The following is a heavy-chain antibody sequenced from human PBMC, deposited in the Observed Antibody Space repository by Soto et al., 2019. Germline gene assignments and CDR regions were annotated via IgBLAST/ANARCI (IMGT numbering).Heavy chain of an antibody. CDR3: AREPSAVAGTTIYGMDV. CDR1: GFTFSSYA. Sequence: GGSLRLSCAASGFTFSSYAMHWVRQAPGKGLEWVAVISYDGSNKYYADSVKGRFTISRDNSKNTLYLQMNSLRAEDTAVYYCAREPSAVAGTTIYGMDVWGQGTTVTVS. J-gene: IGHJ6*02. V-gene: IGHV3-30-3*01. CDR2: ISYDGSNK. D-gene: IGHD6-19*01.